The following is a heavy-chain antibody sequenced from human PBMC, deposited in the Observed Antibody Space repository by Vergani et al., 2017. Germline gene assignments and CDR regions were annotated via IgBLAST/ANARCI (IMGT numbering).Heavy chain of an antibody. V-gene: IGHV3-33*01. CDR1: GFTFNQYG. CDR2: TWYDGNNK. Sequence: QVQLVESGGGVVQPGRSLRLSCAASGFTFNQYGMHWVRQAPGKGLEWVAVTWYDGNNKQYADSVKGRFTISRNNSKSTMYLQMNSLRDEDTGVYYCARGSRLLYDGFDPWGQGTLVTVSS. CDR3: ARGSRLLYDGFDP. J-gene: IGHJ5*02. D-gene: IGHD2-21*01.